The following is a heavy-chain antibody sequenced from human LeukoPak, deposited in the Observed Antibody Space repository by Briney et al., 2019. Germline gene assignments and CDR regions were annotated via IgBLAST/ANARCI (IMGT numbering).Heavy chain of an antibody. CDR2: ISSSSSYI. Sequence: GGSLRLSCAASGFTFSSYAMNWVRQAPGKGLEWVSSISSSSSYIYYADSVKGRFTISRDNAKNSLYLQMNSLRAEDTAVYYCARDHTYSSGWYVDYWGQGTLVTVSS. CDR1: GFTFSSYA. J-gene: IGHJ4*02. CDR3: ARDHTYSSGWYVDY. D-gene: IGHD6-19*01. V-gene: IGHV3-21*01.